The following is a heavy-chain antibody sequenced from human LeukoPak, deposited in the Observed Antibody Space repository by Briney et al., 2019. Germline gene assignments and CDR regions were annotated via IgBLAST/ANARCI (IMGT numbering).Heavy chain of an antibody. CDR1: GFTVSSNY. Sequence: GGSLRLSCAASGFTVSSNYMSWVRQAPGKGLEWVSVIYSGGSTYYADSVKGRFTISRDNSKNTLYLQMNSLRAEDTAVYYSARTIWTTVSYYYGMDVWGQGTTVTVSS. CDR3: ARTIWTTVSYYYGMDV. CDR2: IYSGGST. D-gene: IGHD4-17*01. V-gene: IGHV3-66*01. J-gene: IGHJ6*02.